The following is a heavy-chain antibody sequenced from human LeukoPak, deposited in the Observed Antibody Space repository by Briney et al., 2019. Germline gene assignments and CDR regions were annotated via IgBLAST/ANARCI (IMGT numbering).Heavy chain of an antibody. D-gene: IGHD3-22*01. Sequence: TGGSLRLSCAASGFTVSSNYMSWVRQAPGKGLEWVSVIYSGGSTYYADSVKGRFTISRDNSKNTLYLQMNSVRAEDTAVYYCASQTYYYDSSGYSEGDYWGQGTPVTVSS. CDR2: IYSGGST. V-gene: IGHV3-53*01. CDR1: GFTVSSNY. CDR3: ASQTYYYDSSGYSEGDY. J-gene: IGHJ4*02.